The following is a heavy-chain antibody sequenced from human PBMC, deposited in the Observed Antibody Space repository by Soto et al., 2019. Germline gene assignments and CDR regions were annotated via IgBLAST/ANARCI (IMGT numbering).Heavy chain of an antibody. CDR2: ISAYNGNT. V-gene: IGHV1-18*01. CDR1: GYTFTSYG. Sequence: QVQLVQSGAEVKKPGASVKVSFKASGYTFTSYGISWVRQAPGQGLEWMGWISAYNGNTNYAQKLQGRVTMTTDTSTSTAYMELRSLRSDGTAVYYCASARRWLPQTDFDYWGQGTLVTVSS. D-gene: IGHD6-19*01. CDR3: ASARRWLPQTDFDY. J-gene: IGHJ4*02.